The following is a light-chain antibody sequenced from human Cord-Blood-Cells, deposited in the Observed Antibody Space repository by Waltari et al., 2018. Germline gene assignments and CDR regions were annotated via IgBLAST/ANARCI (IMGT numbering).Light chain of an antibody. V-gene: IGLV2-23*01. Sequence: QSDLTQPASVSGSPGQSITISCTGTSSDVGSYTLVSWYQQHPGKAPKLMIYEGSKRPSGVSNRFSGSKSGNTASLTISGLQAEDEADYYCCSYAGSSTWVFGGGTKLTVL. CDR2: EGS. J-gene: IGLJ3*02. CDR3: CSYAGSSTWV. CDR1: SSDVGSYTL.